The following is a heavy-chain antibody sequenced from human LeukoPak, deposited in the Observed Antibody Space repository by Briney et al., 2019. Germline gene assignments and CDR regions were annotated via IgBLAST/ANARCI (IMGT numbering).Heavy chain of an antibody. CDR3: ARGRGYSYVDY. CDR1: GGSISSYY. V-gene: IGHV4-59*01. CDR2: IYYSGGT. D-gene: IGHD5-18*01. J-gene: IGHJ4*02. Sequence: SETLSLTCTVSGGSISSYYWSWIRQPPGKGLEWIGYIYYSGGTNYNPSLKSRVTISVDTSKNQFSLKLSSVTAADTAVYYCARGRGYSYVDYWGQGTLVTVSS.